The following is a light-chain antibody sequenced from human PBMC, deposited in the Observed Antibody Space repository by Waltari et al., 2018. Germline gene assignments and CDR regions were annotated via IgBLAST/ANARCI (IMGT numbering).Light chain of an antibody. CDR3: QHYGRSLPLT. CDR1: QSVSSTY. CDR2: GAS. V-gene: IGKV3-20*01. J-gene: IGKJ4*01. Sequence: EIEWTQSPGTLSVSPGERATLSCTASQSVSSTYLAWYQQKPGQAPRPLIYGASNRATGIPDRFSGSGSVTDFTLTISRLEPEDFAVYYCQHYGRSLPLTFGGGTKVEI.